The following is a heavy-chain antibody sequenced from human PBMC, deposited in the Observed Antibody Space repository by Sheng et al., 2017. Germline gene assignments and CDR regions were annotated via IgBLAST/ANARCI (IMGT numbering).Heavy chain of an antibody. CDR3: ARETVGYYDSNGWYFDY. J-gene: IGHJ4*02. CDR1: GGSISSSSYY. Sequence: QLQLQESGPGLVKPSETLSLTCTVSGGSISSSSYYWGWIRQPPGKGLEWIGSIYYSGSTYYNPSLKSRVTISVDTSKNQFSLKLSSVTAADTAVYYCARETVGYYDSNGWYFDYWGQGTLVTVSS. CDR2: IYYSGST. D-gene: IGHD3-22*01. V-gene: IGHV4-39*07.